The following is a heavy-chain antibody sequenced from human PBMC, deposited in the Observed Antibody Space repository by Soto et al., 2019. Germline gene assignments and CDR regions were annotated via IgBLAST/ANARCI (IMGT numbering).Heavy chain of an antibody. CDR2: ISSSSSYI. J-gene: IGHJ4*02. CDR1: GFTFSTFS. CDR3: ARATMVRGVIRKFFDY. V-gene: IGHV3-21*01. D-gene: IGHD3-10*01. Sequence: GDSLRLSYETSGFTFSTFSMNGVRQAPGKGLEWVSSISSSSSYIYYADSVKGRFTISRDNAKNSLYLQMNSLRAEDTAVYYCARATMVRGVIRKFFDYWGQGT.